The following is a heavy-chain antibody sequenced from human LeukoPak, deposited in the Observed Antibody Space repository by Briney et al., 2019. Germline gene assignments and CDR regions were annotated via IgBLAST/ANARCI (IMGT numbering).Heavy chain of an antibody. D-gene: IGHD4-17*01. Sequence: GGSLRLSCAASGFTFSSYGMHWVRQGPGKGLEWVAVIWYDGINKYYADSVKGRFTISRDNSKNTLYLQMNSLRAEDTAVYYCARDDYGDYQGRMDVWGKGTTVTVSS. V-gene: IGHV3-33*01. CDR1: GFTFSSYG. J-gene: IGHJ6*04. CDR3: ARDDYGDYQGRMDV. CDR2: IWYDGINK.